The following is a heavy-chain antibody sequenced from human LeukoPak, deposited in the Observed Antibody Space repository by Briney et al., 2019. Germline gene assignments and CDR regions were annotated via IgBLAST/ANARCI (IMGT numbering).Heavy chain of an antibody. J-gene: IGHJ6*02. CDR2: ISSSGSTI. D-gene: IGHD3-3*01. Sequence: GGSLRLSCAASGFTLSSYTMNWVRQAPGKGLEWVSYISSSGSTIYYADSVKGRFTISRDNAKNSLYLQMNSLRAEDTAVYYCARESYYDFWSGYYPNYYYYGMDVWGQGTTVTVSS. V-gene: IGHV3-48*01. CDR1: GFTLSSYT. CDR3: ARESYYDFWSGYYPNYYYYGMDV.